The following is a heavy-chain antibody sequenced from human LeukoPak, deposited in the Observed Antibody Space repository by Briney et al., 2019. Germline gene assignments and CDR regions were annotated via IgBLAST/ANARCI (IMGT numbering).Heavy chain of an antibody. CDR2: ISGGGST. CDR3: ARDCGSTFDFDC. CDR1: GLPVTRNY. V-gene: IGHV3-66*01. D-gene: IGHD2-21*01. Sequence: GRSLRLPCPASGLPVTRNYMGWARQSPGKGRGWVSAISGGGSTYYADSVKGRFTISRDNSKNTLYLQMNSLRAEDTAVYYCARDCGSTFDFDCWGTGTMVSVAS. J-gene: IGHJ4*02.